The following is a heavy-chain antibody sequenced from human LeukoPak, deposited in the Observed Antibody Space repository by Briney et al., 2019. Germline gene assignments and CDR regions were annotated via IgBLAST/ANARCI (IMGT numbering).Heavy chain of an antibody. D-gene: IGHD2-2*01. J-gene: IGHJ4*02. V-gene: IGHV4-38-2*02. CDR3: ARVRGYCSSTICYRYYFDY. CDR1: GYSISSGYY. CDR2: IYHSGST. Sequence: SETLSLTCTVSGYSISSGYYWGWIRQPPGKGLEWIGTIYHSGSTYYNPSLKSRVTISVDTSKNQFSLKLTSVTGADTAVYYCARVRGYCSSTICYRYYFDYWGQGTLVTVSS.